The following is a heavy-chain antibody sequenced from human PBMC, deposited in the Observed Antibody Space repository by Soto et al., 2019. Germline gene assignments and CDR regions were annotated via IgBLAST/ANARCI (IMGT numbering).Heavy chain of an antibody. CDR1: GITFSNYG. CDR3: VCGYGYFDN. Sequence: QVQLVESGGGVVQPGRSLRLSCAASGITFSNYGTHWVRQAPGKGLEWVAVIWYDGRDKYYADSVKGRFTISRDNSKNTLYLQMNSLTADDTAVYYFVCGYGYFDNWGHGTLVTGSS. D-gene: IGHD3-22*01. CDR2: IWYDGRDK. J-gene: IGHJ4*01. V-gene: IGHV3-33*01.